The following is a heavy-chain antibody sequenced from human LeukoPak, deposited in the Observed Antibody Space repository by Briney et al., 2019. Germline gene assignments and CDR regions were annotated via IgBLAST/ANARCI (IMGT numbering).Heavy chain of an antibody. J-gene: IGHJ6*02. D-gene: IGHD2-2*01. CDR3: AREELYCSSTSCYGEDADPYYGMDV. CDR1: GFSLSTSGMC. Sequence: SGPALVKPTQTLTLTCTFSGFSLSTSGMCVSWIRQPPGKALEWLARIDWDDDKYYSTSLKTRLTISKDTSKNQVVLTMTNMDPVDTATYYCAREELYCSSTSCYGEDADPYYGMDVWGQGTTVTVSS. V-gene: IGHV2-70*11. CDR2: IDWDDDK.